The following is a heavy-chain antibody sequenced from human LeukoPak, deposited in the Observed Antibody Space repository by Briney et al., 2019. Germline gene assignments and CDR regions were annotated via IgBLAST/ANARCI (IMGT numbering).Heavy chain of an antibody. CDR3: AKGMVRGVILKGFDY. J-gene: IGHJ4*02. V-gene: IGHV3-30*02. CDR1: GFTFSSYG. CDR2: IRFDGSNK. D-gene: IGHD3-10*01. Sequence: GGSLRLSCAASGFTFSSYGMNWVRQAPGKGLEWVAFIRFDGSNKYYADSVKGRFTISRDNSKNTLYLQMNSLRAEDTAVYYCAKGMVRGVILKGFDYWGQGTLVTVSS.